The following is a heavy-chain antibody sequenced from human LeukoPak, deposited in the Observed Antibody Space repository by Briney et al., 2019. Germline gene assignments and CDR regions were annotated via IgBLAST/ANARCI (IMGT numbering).Heavy chain of an antibody. CDR3: ARVGYYYDSSDYSDYFDY. Sequence: SETLSLTCTVSVGSISSYYWSWIRQPPGKGLEWIGYIYYSGSTNYNPSLKSRVTISVDTSKNQFSLKLSSVTAADTAVYYCARVGYYYDSSDYSDYFDYWGQGTLVTVSS. J-gene: IGHJ4*02. D-gene: IGHD3-22*01. V-gene: IGHV4-59*01. CDR2: IYYSGST. CDR1: VGSISSYY.